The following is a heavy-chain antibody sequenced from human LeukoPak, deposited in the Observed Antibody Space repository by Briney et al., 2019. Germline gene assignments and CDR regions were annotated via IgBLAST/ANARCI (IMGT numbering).Heavy chain of an antibody. CDR2: INHSGST. Sequence: SETLSLTCAVYGGSFSGYYWSWIRQPPGKGLEWIGEINHSGSTNYNPSLKSRVTISVDTSKNQFSLKLSSVTAADTAVYYCARVCSGGSGRTYPLDIWGQGTMVTVSS. CDR1: GGSFSGYY. V-gene: IGHV4-34*01. CDR3: ARVCSGGSGRTYPLDI. D-gene: IGHD3-10*02. J-gene: IGHJ3*02.